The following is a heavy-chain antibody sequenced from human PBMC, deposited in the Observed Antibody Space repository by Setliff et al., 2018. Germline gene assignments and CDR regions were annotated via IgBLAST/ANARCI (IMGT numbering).Heavy chain of an antibody. CDR3: ARESVVVVTTTNYYYYMDV. D-gene: IGHD2-21*02. J-gene: IGHJ6*03. V-gene: IGHV1-69*05. Sequence: SVKVSCKASGYSFIDYYIHWVRQAPGQGLEWMGGIIPIFGTTTYPQKFQGRVTITTDESTSTGYMELSSLSSEDTAVYYCARESVVVVTTTNYYYYMDVWGEGTTVTVSS. CDR1: GYSFIDYY. CDR2: IIPIFGTT.